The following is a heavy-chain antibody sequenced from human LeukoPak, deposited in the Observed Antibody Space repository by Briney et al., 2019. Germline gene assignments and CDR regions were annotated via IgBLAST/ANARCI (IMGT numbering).Heavy chain of an antibody. D-gene: IGHD2-15*01. J-gene: IGHJ4*02. CDR1: GGSITTRDC. Sequence: PSETLSLTCGVSGGSITTRDCWCWVRQPPGKGLEWIGEICLDGRIHYTPSLKSRISISIDRSKAQFSLNLISVTAADMAICFCASQGGLRNDFWGQGILVTVSS. CDR3: ASQGGLRNDF. CDR2: ICLDGRI. V-gene: IGHV4-4*02.